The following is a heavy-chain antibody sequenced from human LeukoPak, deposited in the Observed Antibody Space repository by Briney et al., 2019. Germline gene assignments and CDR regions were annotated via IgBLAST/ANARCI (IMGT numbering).Heavy chain of an antibody. CDR2: IKQDGSEK. V-gene: IGHV3-7*01. D-gene: IGHD5-18*01. CDR3: AREGYSYLVYYFDY. Sequence: PGGSLRLSCAASGFTFSSYWMSWVRQAPGKGPEWVANIKQDGSEKYYVDSVKGRFTISRDNAKNSLYLQMNSLRAEDTAVYYCAREGYSYLVYYFDYWGQGTLVTVSS. J-gene: IGHJ4*02. CDR1: GFTFSSYW.